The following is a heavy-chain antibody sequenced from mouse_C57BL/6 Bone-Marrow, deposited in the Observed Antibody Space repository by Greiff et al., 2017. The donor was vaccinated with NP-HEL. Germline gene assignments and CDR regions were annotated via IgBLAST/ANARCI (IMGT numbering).Heavy chain of an antibody. D-gene: IGHD1-1*01. CDR2: ISSGSSTI. CDR1: GFTFSDYG. Sequence: EVKLVESGGGLVKPGGSLKLSCAASGFTFSDYGMHWVRQAPEKGLEWVAYISSGSSTIYYAGTVKGRFTISRDNAKNTLFLQMTSLRSEDTAMYYCARNGSPRDYFDYWGQGTTLTVSS. CDR3: ARNGSPRDYFDY. V-gene: IGHV5-17*01. J-gene: IGHJ2*01.